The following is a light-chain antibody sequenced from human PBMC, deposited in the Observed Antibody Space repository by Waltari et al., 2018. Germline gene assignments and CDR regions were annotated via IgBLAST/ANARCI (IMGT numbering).Light chain of an antibody. CDR1: HGISNY. J-gene: IGKJ1*01. Sequence: DIQMTQSPSSLSASVGDRVTITCRASHGISNYLAWYQQKPGKVPELLINAASTLQSGVPSRFSGSGSGTDFTLTISSLQPEDVATYYCQKYNIAPWTFGQGTKVEIK. CDR2: AAS. V-gene: IGKV1-27*01. CDR3: QKYNIAPWT.